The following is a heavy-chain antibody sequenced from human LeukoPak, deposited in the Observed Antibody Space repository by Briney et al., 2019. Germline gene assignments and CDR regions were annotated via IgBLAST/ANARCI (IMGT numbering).Heavy chain of an antibody. D-gene: IGHD3-3*01. CDR2: MSSGSRYI. J-gene: IGHJ4*02. Sequence: PGGSLRLSCAASGFTFSSYSMTWVRQAPGKGLEWVSSMSSGSRYIYYADSVRGRFTISRDNAKNSLYLLMNSLRPEDTAVYYCARDRPTGASRLFVVQWGQGTLVTVSS. CDR1: GFTFSSYS. CDR3: ARDRPTGASRLFVVQ. V-gene: IGHV3-21*01.